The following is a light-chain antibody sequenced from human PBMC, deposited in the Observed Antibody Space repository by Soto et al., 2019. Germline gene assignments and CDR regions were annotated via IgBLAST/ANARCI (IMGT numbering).Light chain of an antibody. Sequence: DIQMTQSPSSLSASVGDRVTITCRASQSISSYLNWYQQKPGKAPKLLIYAASSLQSGVPSRFSGSGSGTDFTLTIRSLQPEDFATYYCQQSYSTPRTFCQGTKVEIK. V-gene: IGKV1-39*01. CDR1: QSISSY. J-gene: IGKJ1*01. CDR3: QQSYSTPRT. CDR2: AAS.